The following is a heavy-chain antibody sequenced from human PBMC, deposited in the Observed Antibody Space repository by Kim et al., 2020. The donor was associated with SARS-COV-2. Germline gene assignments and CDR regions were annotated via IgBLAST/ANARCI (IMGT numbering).Heavy chain of an antibody. J-gene: IGHJ4*02. D-gene: IGHD6-13*01. CDR2: T. Sequence: TRYSPSFQGQVTISADKSISTAYLQWSSLKASDTAMYYCARGAAADSFDYWGQGTLVTVSS. V-gene: IGHV5-51*01. CDR3: ARGAAADSFDY.